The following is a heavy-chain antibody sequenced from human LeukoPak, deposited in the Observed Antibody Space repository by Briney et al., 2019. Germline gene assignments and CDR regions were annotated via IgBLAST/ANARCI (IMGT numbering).Heavy chain of an antibody. V-gene: IGHV4-39*07. Sequence: SETLSLTCTVSGGSISSSSYYWGWIRQPPGKGLEWIGSIYYSGSTYYNPSLKSRVTISVDTSKNQFSLKLSSVTAADTAVHYSASSYDFWSGYWVYWGQGTLVTVSS. CDR2: IYYSGST. CDR3: ASSYDFWSGYWVY. CDR1: GGSISSSSYY. D-gene: IGHD3-3*01. J-gene: IGHJ4*02.